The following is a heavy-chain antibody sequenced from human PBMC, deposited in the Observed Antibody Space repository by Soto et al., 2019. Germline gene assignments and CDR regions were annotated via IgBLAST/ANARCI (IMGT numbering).Heavy chain of an antibody. CDR2: IYYSGST. Sequence: NPSETLSLTCTVSGDSISGGDYHWSWIRQHPGKGLEWIGYIYYSGSTYYNPSLRSRVSISVDMSRNQFTLKLSSVTAADTAVYHCARELERLYLDYWGQGALVTVSS. CDR3: ARELERLYLDY. V-gene: IGHV4-31*03. D-gene: IGHD1-1*01. J-gene: IGHJ4*02. CDR1: GDSISGGDYH.